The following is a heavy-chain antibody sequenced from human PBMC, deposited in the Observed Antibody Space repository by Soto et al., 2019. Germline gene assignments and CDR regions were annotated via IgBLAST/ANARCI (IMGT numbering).Heavy chain of an antibody. CDR3: ARPFYVGNTFDY. CDR2: IYWDDDK. J-gene: IGHJ4*02. CDR1: GFSLSTSGVG. V-gene: IGHV2-5*02. Sequence: QITLKESGPTLVKPTQTLTLTCTFSGFSLSTSGVGVGWIRQPPGKALEWLAVIYWDDDKRYNPSLKSRLTTTKNTSKIQPVLTITIMVPAHPATYYCARPFYVGNTFDYCGPGTLVTVSS. D-gene: IGHD3-16*01.